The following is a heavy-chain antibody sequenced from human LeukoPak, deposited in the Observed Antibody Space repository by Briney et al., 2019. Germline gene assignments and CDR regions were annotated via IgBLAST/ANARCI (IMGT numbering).Heavy chain of an antibody. CDR1: GFTFSSYG. CDR3: ASRKGAGPLLRYFDWLLRDDAFDI. V-gene: IGHV3-30*03. Sequence: PGGSLRLSCAASGFTFSSYGMHWVRQAPGKGLEWGAVISYDGSNKYYADSVKGRFTISRDNSKNTLYLQMNSLRAEDTAVYYCASRKGAGPLLRYFDWLLRDDAFDIWGQGTMVTVSS. CDR2: ISYDGSNK. D-gene: IGHD3-9*01. J-gene: IGHJ3*02.